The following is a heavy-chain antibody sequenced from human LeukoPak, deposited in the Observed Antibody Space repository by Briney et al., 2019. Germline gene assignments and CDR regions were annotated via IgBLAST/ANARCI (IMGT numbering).Heavy chain of an antibody. V-gene: IGHV1-2*02. CDR1: GYTFTGYY. CDR2: INPNSGGT. Sequence: ASVKVSCKASGYTFTGYYMHWVRQAPGQGLEWMGWINPNSGGTNYAQKFQGRVTMTRDTSISTAYMELSRLRSDDTAVYYCARDFTELGYFARVRPDAGKGMDGWGQGTTATVSS. D-gene: IGHD3-9*01. J-gene: IGHJ6*02. CDR3: ARDFTELGYFARVRPDAGKGMDG.